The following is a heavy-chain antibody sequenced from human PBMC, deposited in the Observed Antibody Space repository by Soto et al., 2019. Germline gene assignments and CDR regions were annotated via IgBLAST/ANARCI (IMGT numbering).Heavy chain of an antibody. J-gene: IGHJ5*02. CDR3: ARDPRFLVGGGP. CDR1: GFTVSSNY. CDR2: IYSGGST. V-gene: IGHV3-66*01. Sequence: GGSLRLSCAASGFTVSSNYMSWVRQAPGKGLEWVSVIYSGGSTYYADSVKGRFTISRDNSKNTLYLQMNSLRAEDTAVYYCARDPRFLVGGGPWGQGTLVTVSS. D-gene: IGHD3-3*01.